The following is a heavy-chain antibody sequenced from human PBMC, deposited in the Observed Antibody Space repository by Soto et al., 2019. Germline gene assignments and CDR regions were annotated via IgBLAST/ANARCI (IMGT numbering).Heavy chain of an antibody. Sequence: GSLRLSCSASGFTFSSYAMHWVRQAPGKGLEYVSAVSSNGRITDYAGSVKGRFTISKDSSKNTVHLQMSSLRAEDTAIYYCVKEEGYYFDYWGQGTLVTVSS. CDR1: GFTFSSYA. V-gene: IGHV3-64D*06. CDR3: VKEEGYYFDY. J-gene: IGHJ4*02. CDR2: VSSNGRIT.